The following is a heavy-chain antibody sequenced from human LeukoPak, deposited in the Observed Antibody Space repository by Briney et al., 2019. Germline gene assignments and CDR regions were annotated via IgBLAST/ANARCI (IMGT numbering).Heavy chain of an antibody. CDR1: GGSISSRSHC. J-gene: IGHJ3*01. Sequence: SETLSLTCTVSGGSISSRSHCWGWIRQPPGKGLEWIGTMFYSGSTYYNPSLKSRVAISVDTSENQFSLELNSVTAADTAVYYCAVAGVRYYDSSGLHAFDFWGRGTMVTVSS. D-gene: IGHD3-22*01. CDR2: MFYSGST. CDR3: AVAGVRYYDSSGLHAFDF. V-gene: IGHV4-39*01.